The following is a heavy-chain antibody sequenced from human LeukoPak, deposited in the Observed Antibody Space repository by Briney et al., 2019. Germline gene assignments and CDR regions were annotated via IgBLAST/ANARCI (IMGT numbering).Heavy chain of an antibody. V-gene: IGHV3-7*01. CDR2: IKQDGSEK. CDR3: ARVGTLDRGYWYFDL. J-gene: IGHJ2*01. Sequence: PGGSLRLSCAASGFTFSSYWMSWVRQAPGKGLEWVANIKQDGSEKYYVDSVKGRFTISRDNAKNSLYLQMNSLRAEDTAVYYCARVGTLDRGYWYFDLWGRGTQVTVSS. D-gene: IGHD1-1*01. CDR1: GFTFSSYW.